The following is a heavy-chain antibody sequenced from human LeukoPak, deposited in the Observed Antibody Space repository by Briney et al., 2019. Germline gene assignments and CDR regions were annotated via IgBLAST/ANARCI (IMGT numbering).Heavy chain of an antibody. J-gene: IGHJ4*02. CDR2: VSSSSSYI. D-gene: IGHD3-16*01. V-gene: IGHV3-21*04. CDR1: GFTFSLYS. Sequence: GGSLRLSCAASGFTFSLYSMNWVRQAPGKGLEWVSSVSSSSSYIYYADSVKGRFTISRDDAKNSLYLQMNSLRAEDTAVYYCARDWVPGYWGQGTLVTVSS. CDR3: ARDWVPGY.